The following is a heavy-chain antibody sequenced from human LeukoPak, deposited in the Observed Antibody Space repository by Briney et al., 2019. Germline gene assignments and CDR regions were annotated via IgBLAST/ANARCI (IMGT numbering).Heavy chain of an antibody. CDR1: GFTFSSYA. CDR3: AKVDKLDAFDI. Sequence: PGRSLRLSCAASGFTFSSYAMHWVRQAPGKGLEWVAVISYDGSNKYYADSVKGRFTISRDNSKNTLYLQMNSLRAEDTAVYYCAKVDKLDAFDIWGQGTMVTVSS. J-gene: IGHJ3*02. V-gene: IGHV3-30*04. D-gene: IGHD2-2*03. CDR2: ISYDGSNK.